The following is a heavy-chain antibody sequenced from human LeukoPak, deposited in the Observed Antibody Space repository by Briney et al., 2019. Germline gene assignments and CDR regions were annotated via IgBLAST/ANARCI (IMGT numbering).Heavy chain of an antibody. CDR2: ISAYNGNT. CDR1: GYTFTSYG. V-gene: IGHV1-18*01. CDR3: ARVGYSYGHDAFDI. Sequence: ASVKVSCKASGYTFTSYGISWVRQAPGQGLEWMGWISAYNGNTNYAQKLQGGVTMTTDTSTSTAYMELRSLRSDDTAVYYCARVGYSYGHDAFDIWGQGTMVTVSS. D-gene: IGHD5-18*01. J-gene: IGHJ3*02.